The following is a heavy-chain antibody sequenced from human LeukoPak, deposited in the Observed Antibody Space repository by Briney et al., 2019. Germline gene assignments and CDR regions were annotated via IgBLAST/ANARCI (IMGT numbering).Heavy chain of an antibody. J-gene: IGHJ4*02. Sequence: ASVKVSCKASGYTFTGYYIHWVRKAPGQGLEWMGRISPNRGGTDYAPKFQGRVTMTRDTSISTAFMELSSLRSDDTAVYYCARVLAAALDYWGQGTLVPVSS. V-gene: IGHV1-2*06. D-gene: IGHD6-13*01. CDR2: ISPNRGGT. CDR1: GYTFTGYY. CDR3: ARVLAAALDY.